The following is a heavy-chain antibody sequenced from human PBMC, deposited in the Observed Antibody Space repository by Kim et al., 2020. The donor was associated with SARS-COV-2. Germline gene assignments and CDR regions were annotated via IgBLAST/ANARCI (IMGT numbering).Heavy chain of an antibody. CDR2: INPSGGST. Sequence: ASVKVSCKASGYTFTSYYMHWVRQAPGQGLEWMGIINPSGGSTSYAQKFQGRVTMTRDTSTSTVYMELSSLRSEDTAVYYCVRERWSGKDRITMVRGVSRGFAYGGQGTLHTVS. D-gene: IGHD3-10*01. CDR1: GYTFTSYY. J-gene: IGHJ4*02. V-gene: IGHV1-46*03. CDR3: VRERWSGKDRITMVRGVSRGFAY.